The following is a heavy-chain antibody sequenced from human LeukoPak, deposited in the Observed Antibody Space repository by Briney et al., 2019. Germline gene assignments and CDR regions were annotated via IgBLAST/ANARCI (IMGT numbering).Heavy chain of an antibody. CDR2: INHSGST. V-gene: IGHV4-34*01. J-gene: IGHJ3*02. Sequence: SETLSLTCAVYGGSFSGYYWSWIRQPPGKGLEWIGEINHSGSTNYNPSLKSRVTISVDTSKNQFSLKLSSVTAADTAVYYCRVEMATSDFNPFTDAFDIWGQGTMVTVSS. CDR1: GGSFSGYY. CDR3: RVEMATSDFNPFTDAFDI. D-gene: IGHD5-24*01.